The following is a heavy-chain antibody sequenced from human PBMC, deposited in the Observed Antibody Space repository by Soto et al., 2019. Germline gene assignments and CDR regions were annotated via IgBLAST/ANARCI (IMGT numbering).Heavy chain of an antibody. CDR1: GFTFSSYA. CDR3: AKDAFYYCSGGSCYYFDY. D-gene: IGHD2-15*01. CDR2: ISGSGGST. V-gene: IGHV3-23*01. J-gene: IGHJ4*02. Sequence: EVQLLESGGGLVQPGGSLRLSCAASGFTFSSYAMSWVRQAPGKGLEWVSAISGSGGSTYYADSVKGRFTISRDNSKNTLYLQMNSLRAEDTAVYYCAKDAFYYCSGGSCYYFDYWGQGTLVTVSS.